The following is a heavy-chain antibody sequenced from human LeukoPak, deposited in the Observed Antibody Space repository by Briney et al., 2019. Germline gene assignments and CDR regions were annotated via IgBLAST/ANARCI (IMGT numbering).Heavy chain of an antibody. Sequence: PGGSLRLSCAASGFTFSSHAMSWVCQAPGKGLEWVSAISGSGGSTYYADSVKGRFTISRDNSKNTLYLQMNSLRAEDTAVYYCAKWSCSSTSCYTGDYWGQGTLVTVSS. D-gene: IGHD2-2*02. CDR1: GFTFSSHA. CDR2: ISGSGGST. CDR3: AKWSCSSTSCYTGDY. J-gene: IGHJ4*02. V-gene: IGHV3-23*01.